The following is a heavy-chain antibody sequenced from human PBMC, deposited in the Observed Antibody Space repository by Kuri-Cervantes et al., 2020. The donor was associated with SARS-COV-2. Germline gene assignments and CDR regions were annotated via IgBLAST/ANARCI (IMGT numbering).Heavy chain of an antibody. Sequence: ASVKVSCKASGYTFTSYGISWVRQAPGQGLEWMGCISAYNGNTNYAQKLQGRVTMTTDTSTSTAYMELRSLRSDDTAVYYRARDPNYDSSGYYGLTFDYWGQGTLVTVSS. CDR3: ARDPNYDSSGYYGLTFDY. J-gene: IGHJ4*02. D-gene: IGHD3-22*01. CDR2: ISAYNGNT. V-gene: IGHV1-18*01. CDR1: GYTFTSYG.